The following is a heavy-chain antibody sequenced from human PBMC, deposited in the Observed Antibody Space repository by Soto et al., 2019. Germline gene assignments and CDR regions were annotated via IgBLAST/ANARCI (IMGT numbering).Heavy chain of an antibody. D-gene: IGHD7-27*01. CDR3: ARDRLGIPHYYMDV. CDR1: GGSVSSGSYY. J-gene: IGHJ6*03. V-gene: IGHV4-61*01. CDR2: IYYSGST. Sequence: SETLSLTCTVSGGSVSSGSYYWSWIRQPPWKGLEWIGHIYYSGSTNYNPSLKSRVTRSVDTSKDQFYLKLSSVTAADTAVYYCARDRLGIPHYYMDVWGKGTTVTVSS.